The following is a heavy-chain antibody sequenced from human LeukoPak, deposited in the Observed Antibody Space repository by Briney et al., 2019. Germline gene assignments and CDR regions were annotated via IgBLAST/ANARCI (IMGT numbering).Heavy chain of an antibody. V-gene: IGHV4-39*07. D-gene: IGHD5-24*01. J-gene: IGHJ4*02. CDR3: ARRRWLQLEGFDY. CDR2: IYHSGST. CDR1: GGSISSSSYY. Sequence: SETLSLTCTVSGGSISSSSYYWGWIRQPPGKGLERIGSIYHSGSTYYNPSLKSRVTISVDTSKNQFSLKLSSVTAADTAVYYCARRRWLQLEGFDYWGQGTLVTVSS.